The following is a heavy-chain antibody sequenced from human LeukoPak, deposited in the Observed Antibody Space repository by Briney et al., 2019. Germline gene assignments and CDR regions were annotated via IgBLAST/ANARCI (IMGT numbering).Heavy chain of an antibody. Sequence: PSETLSLTCTVSGGSISNRSYYWGWLRRPPGKGLEWIGNIYYSGTTYYNPSLKSRVTMSVDTSKNQFSLKLTSVTAADTTVYYCAIQLRAIFGVASPPSLCYFDLWGRGTLVTVSS. J-gene: IGHJ2*01. CDR3: AIQLRAIFGVASPPSLCYFDL. CDR1: GGSISNRSYY. D-gene: IGHD3-3*01. V-gene: IGHV4-39*01. CDR2: IYYSGTT.